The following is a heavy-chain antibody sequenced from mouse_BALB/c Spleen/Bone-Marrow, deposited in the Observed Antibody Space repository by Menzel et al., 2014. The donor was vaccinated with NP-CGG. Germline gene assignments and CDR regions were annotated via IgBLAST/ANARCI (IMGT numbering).Heavy chain of an antibody. CDR3: ASYYYGSSTFAY. CDR2: IDPANGNT. J-gene: IGHJ3*01. CDR1: GFNIKDTY. D-gene: IGHD1-1*01. Sequence: VQLKQSGAELVKPGASVKLSCTASGFNIKDTYMHWVKQRPEQGLEWIGRIDPANGNTKYDPKFQGKATITADTSSNTAYLQLSSLTSEDTAVYYCASYYYGSSTFAYWDQGTLVTVSA. V-gene: IGHV14-3*02.